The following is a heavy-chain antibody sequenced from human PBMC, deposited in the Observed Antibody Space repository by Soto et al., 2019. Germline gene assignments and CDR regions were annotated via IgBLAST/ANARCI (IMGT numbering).Heavy chain of an antibody. CDR2: INLSNGRT. Sequence: GASVKVSCKSSGYTFTNYYMHWVRQAPGQGLEWMGIINLSNGRTTYAQKFQGRVTMTRDTSTDTAYMELSRLRSDDTAVYYCATDVGSMLNGWGQGTLVTVSS. CDR1: GYTFTNYY. D-gene: IGHD2-8*01. CDR3: ATDVGSMLNG. J-gene: IGHJ4*02. V-gene: IGHV1-46*01.